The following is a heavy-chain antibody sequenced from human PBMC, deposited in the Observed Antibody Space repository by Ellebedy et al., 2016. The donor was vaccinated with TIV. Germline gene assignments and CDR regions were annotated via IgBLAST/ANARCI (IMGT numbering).Heavy chain of an antibody. J-gene: IGHJ4*02. CDR3: AKDRATRVPATGSFDS. D-gene: IGHD1-1*01. Sequence: GGSLRLXXAASGFTFSNFAMNWVRQAPGKGLEWVATISGSGGSTYYADSVKGRFAISRDTSKSTLYLQMNSLRAEDTAVYYCAKDRATRVPATGSFDSWGQGTLVVVPS. CDR1: GFTFSNFA. CDR2: ISGSGGST. V-gene: IGHV3-23*01.